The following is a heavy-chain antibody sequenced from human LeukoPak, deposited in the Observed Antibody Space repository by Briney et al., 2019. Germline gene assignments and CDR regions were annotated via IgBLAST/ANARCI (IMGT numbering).Heavy chain of an antibody. CDR1: GGSISSGSYY. J-gene: IGHJ6*02. Sequence: PPQTLSLTCTVSGGSISSGSYYWSWIRQPAGKGLEWIGRIYTSGSTNYNPSLKSRVTISVDTSKNQFSLKLSSVTAADTAVYYCAREPMDGMDVWGQGTTVTVSS. CDR2: IYTSGST. V-gene: IGHV4-61*02. D-gene: IGHD2-8*01. CDR3: AREPMDGMDV.